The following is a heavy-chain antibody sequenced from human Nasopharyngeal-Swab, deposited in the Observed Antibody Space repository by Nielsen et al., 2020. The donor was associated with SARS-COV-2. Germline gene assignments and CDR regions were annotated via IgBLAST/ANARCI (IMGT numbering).Heavy chain of an antibody. CDR1: GFTFSSYG. Sequence: GESLKISCAASGFTFSSYGMHWVRQAPGKGLEWVAVIWYDGSNKYYADSVKGRFTISRDNAKNSLYLQMNSLRAEDTAVYYCARESIAVAAPPWDYWGQGTLVTVSS. V-gene: IGHV3-33*01. J-gene: IGHJ4*02. CDR2: IWYDGSNK. D-gene: IGHD6-19*01. CDR3: ARESIAVAAPPWDY.